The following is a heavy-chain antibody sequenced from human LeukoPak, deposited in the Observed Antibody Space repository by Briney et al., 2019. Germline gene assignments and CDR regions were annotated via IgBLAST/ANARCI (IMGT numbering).Heavy chain of an antibody. CDR1: GGSVSSGGYY. V-gene: IGHV4-31*03. CDR3: AREGGYCSSTSCSS. J-gene: IGHJ5*02. CDR2: IYYSGST. Sequence: SETLSLTCTVSGGSVSSGGYYWSWIRQHPGKGLEWIGYIYYSGSTYYNPSLKSRVTISVDRSKNQFSLKLSSVTAADTAVYYCAREGGYCSSTSCSSWGQGTLVTVSS. D-gene: IGHD2-2*01.